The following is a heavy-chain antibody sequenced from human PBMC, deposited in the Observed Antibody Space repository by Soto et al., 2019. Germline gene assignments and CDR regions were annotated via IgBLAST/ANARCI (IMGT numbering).Heavy chain of an antibody. V-gene: IGHV1-3*01. CDR2: INAGNGNT. J-gene: IGHJ4*02. D-gene: IGHD5-18*01. Sequence: ASVKVSCKASGYTFTSYAMHWVRQAPGQRLEWMGWINAGNGNTKYSQKFQGRVTITRDTSASTAYMELSSLRSEDTAVYYCALFRFRGYSYGSFYYWGQGSLVTVSS. CDR3: ALFRFRGYSYGSFYY. CDR1: GYTFTSYA.